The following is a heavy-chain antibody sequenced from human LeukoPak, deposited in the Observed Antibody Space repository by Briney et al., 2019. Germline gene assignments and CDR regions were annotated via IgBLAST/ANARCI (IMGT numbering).Heavy chain of an antibody. CDR3: ARREAAAGTVNWFDP. D-gene: IGHD6-13*01. CDR1: GGTFSSYA. V-gene: IGHV1-69*05. J-gene: IGHJ5*02. CDR2: IIPIFGTA. Sequence: SVKVSCKASGGTFSSYAISWVRQAPGQGLEWMGGIIPIFGTANYAQKFRGRVTITTDESTSTAYMELSSLRSEDTAMYYCARREAAAGTVNWFDPWGQGTLVTVSS.